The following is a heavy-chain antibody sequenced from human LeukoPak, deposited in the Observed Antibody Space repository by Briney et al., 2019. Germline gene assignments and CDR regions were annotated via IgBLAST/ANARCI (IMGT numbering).Heavy chain of an antibody. CDR2: ISGGGGST. CDR1: GFTFSSDA. V-gene: IGHV3-23*01. J-gene: IGHJ3*02. CDR3: AKDAGNDPRDAFDI. Sequence: PVGSLRLSCAASGFTFSSDAMSWVRQAPGEGLGWVSAISGGGGSTYYADSVKGRFTISSDNSKMKLHLKMNSVGAEDTAVYYCAKDAGNDPRDAFDIWGQGTMVTVSS.